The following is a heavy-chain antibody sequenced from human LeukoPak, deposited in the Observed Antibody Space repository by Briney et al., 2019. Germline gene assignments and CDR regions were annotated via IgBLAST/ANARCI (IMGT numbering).Heavy chain of an antibody. CDR2: IKQDGSEK. J-gene: IGHJ5*02. D-gene: IGHD6-19*01. V-gene: IGHV3-7*01. CDR1: GFTFSSYW. CDR3: ARVVSSGWYRGESLGVGNWFDP. Sequence: PGGSLRLSCAASGFTFSSYWMSWVRQAPGKGLEWVANIKQDGSEKYYVDSVKGRFTISRDNAKNSLYLQMNSLRAEDTAVYYCARVVSSGWYRGESLGVGNWFDPWGQGTLVTVSS.